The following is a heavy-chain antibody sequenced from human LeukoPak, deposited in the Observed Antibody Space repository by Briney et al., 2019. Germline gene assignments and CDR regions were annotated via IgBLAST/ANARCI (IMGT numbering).Heavy chain of an antibody. CDR3: ARDIGTSGWDDALDL. CDR2: ILNDGGST. CDR1: GFTFNRYW. J-gene: IGHJ3*01. V-gene: IGHV3-74*01. Sequence: GGSLRLSCAASGFTFNRYWMHWVRQAPGEGPVWVAHILNDGGSTSYADSVKGRFTISRDNARNTLYLQMNSLSAEDTAVYYCARDIGTSGWDDALDLWGQGTMVTVSS. D-gene: IGHD6-19*01.